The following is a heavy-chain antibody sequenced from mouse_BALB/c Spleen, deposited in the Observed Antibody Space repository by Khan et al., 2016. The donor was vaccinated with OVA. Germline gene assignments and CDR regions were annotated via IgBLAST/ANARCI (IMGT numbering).Heavy chain of an antibody. D-gene: IGHD1-2*01. V-gene: IGHV3-2*02. CDR1: GYSITGGYG. Sequence: EVQLQESGPGLVKPSQSLSLTCTVTGYSITGGYGWNWIRQFPGNKLEWMGYISYSGSTNYNPSLKSRISITRDTSKNQFFLQLNSVTTEDTATXYCARTAMIKYWGQGTTLTVSS. J-gene: IGHJ2*01. CDR3: ARTAMIKY. CDR2: ISYSGST.